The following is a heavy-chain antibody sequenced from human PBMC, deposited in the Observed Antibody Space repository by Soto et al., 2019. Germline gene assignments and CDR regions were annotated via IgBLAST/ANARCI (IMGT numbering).Heavy chain of an antibody. CDR3: VKGHSSGYIRHFDY. Sequence: GGSLRLSCSASGFTFSSYAMHWVRQAPGKGLEYVSAISSNGGSTYYADSVKGRFTISRDNSKNTLYLQMSSLRAEDTAVYYCVKGHSSGYIRHFDYWGQGTLVTVSS. CDR1: GFTFSSYA. D-gene: IGHD3-22*01. V-gene: IGHV3-64D*08. J-gene: IGHJ4*02. CDR2: ISSNGGST.